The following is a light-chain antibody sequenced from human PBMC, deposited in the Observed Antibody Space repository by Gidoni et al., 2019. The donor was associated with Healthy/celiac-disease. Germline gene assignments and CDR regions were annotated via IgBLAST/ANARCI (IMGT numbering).Light chain of an antibody. CDR1: QSVSST. CDR3: QQYNNWPPIT. CDR2: GAS. J-gene: IGKJ5*01. Sequence: EIVMTQSPATLSVSPGDRATLSFRASQSVSSTLAWYQQNTGQAHRPLIDGASTRATGIPARFSGRGSGTEFTRNIRSLQSEDFAVYYCQQYNNWPPITFGQGTRLEIK. V-gene: IGKV3-15*01.